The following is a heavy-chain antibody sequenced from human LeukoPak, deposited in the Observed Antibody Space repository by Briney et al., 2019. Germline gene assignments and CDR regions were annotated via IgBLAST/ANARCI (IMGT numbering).Heavy chain of an antibody. D-gene: IGHD6-13*01. CDR1: GYTFTGYY. CDR2: INPNSGGT. V-gene: IGHV1-2*02. CDR3: ARNRGDASSAVNYFDY. Sequence: ASVKVSCKASGYTFTGYYMHWVRQAPGQGLEWMGWINPNSGGTNYAQKLQGRVTMTTDTSTSTAYMELRSLRSDDTAVYYCARNRGDASSAVNYFDYWGQGTLVTVSS. J-gene: IGHJ4*02.